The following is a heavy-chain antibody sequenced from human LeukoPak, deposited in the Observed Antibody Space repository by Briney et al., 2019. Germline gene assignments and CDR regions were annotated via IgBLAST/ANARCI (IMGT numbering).Heavy chain of an antibody. CDR1: GFTFSSYA. V-gene: IGHV3-23*01. CDR2: ISGSGGST. J-gene: IGHJ4*02. D-gene: IGHD4-17*01. Sequence: PGGSLRLSCAASGFTFSSYAMSWVRQAPGKGLEWVSAISGSGGSTYYADSVKGRFTISRGNSKNTLSLQMNSLRAEDTAVYYCAKDRHDYGVAWGQGTLVTVSS. CDR3: AKDRHDYGVA.